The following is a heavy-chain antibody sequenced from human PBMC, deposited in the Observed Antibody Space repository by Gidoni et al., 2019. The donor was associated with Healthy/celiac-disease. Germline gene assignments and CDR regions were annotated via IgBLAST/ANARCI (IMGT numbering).Heavy chain of an antibody. Sequence: QVQLVESGGGVVQPGRSLRLSWAASGFTFSSYGMHWVRQAPGKGLEWWAVISYDGSNKYYADSVKGRFTISRDNSKNTLYLQMNSLRAEDTAVYYCAKDVGQQLVLGYWGQGTLVTVSS. CDR1: GFTFSSYG. CDR2: ISYDGSNK. CDR3: AKDVGQQLVLGY. V-gene: IGHV3-30*18. D-gene: IGHD6-13*01. J-gene: IGHJ4*02.